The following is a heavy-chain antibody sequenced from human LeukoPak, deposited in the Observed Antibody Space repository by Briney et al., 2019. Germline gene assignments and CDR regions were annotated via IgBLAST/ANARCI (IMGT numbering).Heavy chain of an antibody. CDR2: INNDGSTT. CDR1: GFTFANTW. V-gene: IGHV3-74*01. D-gene: IGHD3-10*01. CDR3: AVGGTYGSGS. Sequence: GGSLRLSCAASGFTFANTWMHWVRQAPGKGLVWVSLINNDGSTTNYADSVKGRFTISRDNAKNTVYLQTNSLRAEDTAVYYCAVGGTYGSGSWGQGTLVTVSS. J-gene: IGHJ4*02.